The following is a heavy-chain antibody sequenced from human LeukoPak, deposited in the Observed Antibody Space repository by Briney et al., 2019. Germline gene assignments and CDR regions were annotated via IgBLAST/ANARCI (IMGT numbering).Heavy chain of an antibody. CDR2: IWYDGSNK. CDR3: ARGVYYDSSGYYYGIFY. CDR1: GFTFSSYG. J-gene: IGHJ4*02. Sequence: GGSLRLSCAASGFTFSSYGMHWVRQAPGKGLEWVAVIWYDGSNKYYADSVKGRFTISRDNSKNTLYLQMNSLRADDAAVYYCARGVYYDSSGYYYGIFYWGQGTLVTVSS. D-gene: IGHD3-22*01. V-gene: IGHV3-33*01.